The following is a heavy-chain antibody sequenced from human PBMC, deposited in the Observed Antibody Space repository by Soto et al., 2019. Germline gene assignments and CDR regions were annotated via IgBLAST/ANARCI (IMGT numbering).Heavy chain of an antibody. CDR3: ARVSKLVAPKAGKSAYFYAMDV. CDR1: GDSVSSSDFY. Sequence: SETLSLTCAVSGDSVSSSDFYWTWIRQPPGTPLEWIGYVYSTGTTNYSPSLTSRVDMSVDTSENHFTLKVRSVTAADAAVYFCARVSKLVAPKAGKSAYFYAMDVWGHGTTVTVSS. J-gene: IGHJ6*02. CDR2: VYSTGTT. D-gene: IGHD6-13*01. V-gene: IGHV4-61*08.